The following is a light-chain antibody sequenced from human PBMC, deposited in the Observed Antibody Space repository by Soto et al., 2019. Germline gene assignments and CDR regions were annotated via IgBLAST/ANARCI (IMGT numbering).Light chain of an antibody. CDR3: QQYNKWPPIT. V-gene: IGKV3D-15*01. J-gene: IGKJ5*01. CDR1: QSVTSN. CDR2: DAK. Sequence: EIVMTQSPATLSVSPGERATLYCRASQSVTSNLAWYQQKPGQAPRLLMYDAKNRAAGIPARFSGSGSGTDFNLTISSLEPDDFATYYCQQYNKWPPITFGQGTRLEIK.